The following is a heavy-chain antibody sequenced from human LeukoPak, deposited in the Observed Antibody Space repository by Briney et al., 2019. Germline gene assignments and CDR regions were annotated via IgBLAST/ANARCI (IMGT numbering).Heavy chain of an antibody. V-gene: IGHV1-18*01. J-gene: IGHJ4*02. Sequence: ASAKVSCEASVYTFTSYGISWVRQTPGQGLECMGWISAYNGDTNYAQKLQGRVTMTTNTSTSTAYMELRSVRPDDTGVYFCARGQWLREYDYWGQGTLVTVSS. CDR3: ARGQWLREYDY. D-gene: IGHD6-19*01. CDR2: ISAYNGDT. CDR1: VYTFTSYG.